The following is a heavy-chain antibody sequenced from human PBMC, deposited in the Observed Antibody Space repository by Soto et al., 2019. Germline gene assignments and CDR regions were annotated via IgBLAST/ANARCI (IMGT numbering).Heavy chain of an antibody. Sequence: QVQLVQSGGEVKRPGASVKVSCKTSGYTFSNYGITWVRQAPGQPLEWLGWISLYSDGTNYAQKFQSRVYRTTDTSTTTAYMELRSLRSDDTAVYYCARVVPGAEAWFGPWGQGTLGTVSS. CDR3: ARVVPGAEAWFGP. CDR2: ISLYSDGT. CDR1: GYTFSNYG. J-gene: IGHJ5*02. D-gene: IGHD2-2*01. V-gene: IGHV1-18*01.